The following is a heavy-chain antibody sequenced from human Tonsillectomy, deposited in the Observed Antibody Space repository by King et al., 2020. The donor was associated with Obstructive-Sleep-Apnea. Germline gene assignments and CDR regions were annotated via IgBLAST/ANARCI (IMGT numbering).Heavy chain of an antibody. CDR2: IYSGGST. J-gene: IGHJ4*02. CDR1: GFTVSSNY. Sequence: VQLVESGGGLFQPGGSLRLSCAASGFTVSSNYMNCVRQPPGKGLEWVSVIYSGGSTYYAASVKGRFTISRHNSKNTLYLQMNSLRAEDTAVYYCARESYGDRGFDYWGQGTLVTVSS. V-gene: IGHV3-53*04. D-gene: IGHD4-17*01. CDR3: ARESYGDRGFDY.